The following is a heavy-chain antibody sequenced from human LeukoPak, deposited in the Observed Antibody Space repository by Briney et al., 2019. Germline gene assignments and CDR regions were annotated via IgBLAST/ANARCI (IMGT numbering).Heavy chain of an antibody. J-gene: IGHJ5*02. Sequence: ASVKVSCKASGFTFTSVAMQWVRQARGQRLEWIGWLVVGSGNTRYAQKFQERVTITRDMSISTAYMELRSLSSEDTAVYYCAADVIPGPKGFDPWGQGTLVTVSS. CDR1: GFTFTSVA. CDR3: AADVIPGPKGFDP. D-gene: IGHD2-21*01. CDR2: LVVGSGNT. V-gene: IGHV1-58*02.